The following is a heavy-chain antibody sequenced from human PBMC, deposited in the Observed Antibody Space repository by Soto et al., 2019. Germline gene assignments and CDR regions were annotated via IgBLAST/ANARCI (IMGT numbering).Heavy chain of an antibody. Sequence: EVQVVESGGGLVQPGGSLRLSCAASGFTFSRYSMNWVRQAPGKGLEWVSYISSSSSTIYYADSVKGRFTISRDNAKNSLYLQMNSLRAEDTAVYYCARAPLGYCSGGSCYPPDYWGQGTLVTVSS. CDR2: ISSSSSTI. CDR1: GFTFSRYS. CDR3: ARAPLGYCSGGSCYPPDY. D-gene: IGHD2-15*01. V-gene: IGHV3-48*01. J-gene: IGHJ4*02.